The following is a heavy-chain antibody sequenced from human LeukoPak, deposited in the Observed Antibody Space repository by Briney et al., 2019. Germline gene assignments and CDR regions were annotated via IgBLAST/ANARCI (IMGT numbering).Heavy chain of an antibody. D-gene: IGHD5-24*01. CDR2: IYYSGST. CDR3: AGGYKYAYYNYYYMDV. V-gene: IGHV4-39*07. CDR1: GGSISSSSNY. Sequence: SETLSLTCTVSGGSISSSSNYWGWIRQPPGKGLEWIGTIYYSGSTYYNPSLQSRVTISVDTSKNQFSLKLSSVTAADTAVYYCAGGYKYAYYNYYYMDVWGKGTTVTVSS. J-gene: IGHJ6*03.